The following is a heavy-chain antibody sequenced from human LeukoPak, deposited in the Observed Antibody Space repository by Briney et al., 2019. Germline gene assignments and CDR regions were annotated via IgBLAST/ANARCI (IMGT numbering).Heavy chain of an antibody. CDR3: ARAGWWELPRYAFDI. CDR1: GYTFTSNG. J-gene: IGHJ3*02. Sequence: ASVKVSCKASGYTFTSNGIIWVRQAPGQGLEWMGWISAYNGHTNYAQNLQGRVTMTTDTSTSKAHMELRSLGSDDPAVYYCARAGWWELPRYAFDIWGQGTMVTVSS. CDR2: ISAYNGHT. D-gene: IGHD1-26*01. V-gene: IGHV1-18*01.